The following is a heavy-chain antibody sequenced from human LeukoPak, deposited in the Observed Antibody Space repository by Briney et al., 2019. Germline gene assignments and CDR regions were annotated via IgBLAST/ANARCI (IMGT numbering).Heavy chain of an antibody. D-gene: IGHD3-10*01. V-gene: IGHV4-59*12. CDR2: IYYSGST. CDR1: GGSISSYY. J-gene: IGHJ4*02. Sequence: PSETLSLTCAVSGGSISSYYWSWIRQPPGKGLEWLGDIYYSGSTNYNPSLKSRVTISVDTSKNQFSLKLSSVTAADTAVYYCARDADSPFENFDYWGQGTLVTVSS. CDR3: ARDADSPFENFDY.